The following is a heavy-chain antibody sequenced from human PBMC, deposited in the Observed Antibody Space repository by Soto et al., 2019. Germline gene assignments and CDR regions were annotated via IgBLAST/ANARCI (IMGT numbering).Heavy chain of an antibody. CDR3: ARLRIYYYDSSGYFSGLTRNVPRYYFDY. J-gene: IGHJ4*02. CDR2: IYYSGST. V-gene: IGHV4-31*03. CDR1: GGSISSGGYY. Sequence: SLTCTVSGGSISSGGYYWSWIRQHPGKGLEWIGYIYYSGSTYYNPSLKSRVTISVDTSKNQFSLKLSSVTAADTAVYYCARLRIYYYDSSGYFSGLTRNVPRYYFDYWGQGTLVTVS. D-gene: IGHD3-22*01.